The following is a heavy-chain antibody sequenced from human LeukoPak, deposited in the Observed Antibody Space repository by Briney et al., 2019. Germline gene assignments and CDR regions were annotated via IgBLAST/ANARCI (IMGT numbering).Heavy chain of an antibody. D-gene: IGHD3-22*01. V-gene: IGHV3-23*01. Sequence: GGSLRLSCAASGFTFSSYAMSWVRQAPGKGLEWVSAISGSGGSTYYADSVKGRFTISRDTSKNTLYLQMHSLRAEDTAVYYCAKDHNYYDSSGYYYPVFGYWGQGTLVTVSS. CDR3: AKDHNYYDSSGYYYPVFGY. CDR1: GFTFSSYA. J-gene: IGHJ4*02. CDR2: ISGSGGST.